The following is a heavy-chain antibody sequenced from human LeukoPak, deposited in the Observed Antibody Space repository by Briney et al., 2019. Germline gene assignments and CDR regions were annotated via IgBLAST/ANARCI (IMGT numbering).Heavy chain of an antibody. J-gene: IGHJ5*02. V-gene: IGHV3-23*01. Sequence: PGGSLRLSCAASGFTFNNYAMSWVRQAPGKGLEWVSGISGSGESTYYADSVKGRFTISRDNSKNMLFLQMNSLRAEDTAVYYCAKGSPLNWFDPWGQGTLVTVSS. CDR3: AKGSPLNWFDP. D-gene: IGHD2-15*01. CDR1: GFTFNNYA. CDR2: ISGSGEST.